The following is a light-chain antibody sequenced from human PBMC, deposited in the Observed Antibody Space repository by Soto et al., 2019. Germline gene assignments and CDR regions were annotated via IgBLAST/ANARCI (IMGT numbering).Light chain of an antibody. CDR2: EVS. CDR1: SSDVGAYNY. V-gene: IGLV2-14*01. Sequence: QSVLTQPASVSGSPGQSITISCTGTSSDVGAYNYVSWYQQHPDKAPKLIIYEVSNRPSGVSYRFSGSKSGNTASLTISGLQAEDEADYYCNSYTTDSTYVFGTGTKVTAL. J-gene: IGLJ1*01. CDR3: NSYTTDSTYV.